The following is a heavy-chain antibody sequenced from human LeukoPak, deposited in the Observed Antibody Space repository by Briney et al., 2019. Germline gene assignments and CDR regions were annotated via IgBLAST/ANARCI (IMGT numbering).Heavy chain of an antibody. V-gene: IGHV4-59*01. D-gene: IGHD4-17*01. CDR1: GGSISSYY. Sequence: PSETLSLTCTVSGGSISSYYWSWIRQPPGKGLEWIGYIYYSGSTNYNPSLKSRVTISVDTSKNQFSLKLSSVTAADTAVYYCARAGDYARFDYWGQGTLVTVSS. CDR2: IYYSGST. J-gene: IGHJ4*02. CDR3: ARAGDYARFDY.